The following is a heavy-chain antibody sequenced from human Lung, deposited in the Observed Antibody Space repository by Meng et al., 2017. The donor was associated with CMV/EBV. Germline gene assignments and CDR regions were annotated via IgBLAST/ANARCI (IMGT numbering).Heavy chain of an antibody. CDR2: IDDSGST. J-gene: IGHJ4*02. CDR3: ARGKQDAWELLAY. D-gene: IGHD1-26*01. Sequence: QGPRQYPGPGLVKPSRTLSLPCSGSGVSISSNIRWTWVRQPPGKGLEWIGDIDDSGSTNYNPSLNSRISISLDKSKNHFSLKVNSVTAADTAVYYCARGKQDAWELLAYWGQGALVTVSS. CDR1: GVSISSNIR. V-gene: IGHV4-4*02.